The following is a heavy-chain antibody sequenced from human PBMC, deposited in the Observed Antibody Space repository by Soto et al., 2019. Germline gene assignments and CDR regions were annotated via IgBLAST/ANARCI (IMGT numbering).Heavy chain of an antibody. CDR3: ASLPYCGGDCYSLDFDY. Sequence: SETLSLTCAVSGGSISSSNWWSWVRQPPGKGLEWIGEIYHSGSTNYNPSLKSLVTISVDKSKNQFSLKLSSVTAADTAVYYCASLPYCGGDCYSLDFDYWGQGTLVTVSS. D-gene: IGHD2-21*02. V-gene: IGHV4-4*02. CDR2: IYHSGST. CDR1: GGSISSSNW. J-gene: IGHJ4*02.